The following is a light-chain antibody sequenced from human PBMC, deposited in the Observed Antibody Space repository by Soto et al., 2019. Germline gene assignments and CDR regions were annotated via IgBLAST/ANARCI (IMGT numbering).Light chain of an antibody. CDR3: QHYGSSPRT. V-gene: IGKV3-20*01. Sequence: EIVLTQSPGTLSLSPGERASLSCRASQSISASFLAWYQHKPGQAPRLLIHDASSRATGVPDRFSGSGSETDFTLTISSLVREDSAIYYCQHYGSSPRTFGQGTKVDIK. J-gene: IGKJ1*01. CDR1: QSISASF. CDR2: DAS.